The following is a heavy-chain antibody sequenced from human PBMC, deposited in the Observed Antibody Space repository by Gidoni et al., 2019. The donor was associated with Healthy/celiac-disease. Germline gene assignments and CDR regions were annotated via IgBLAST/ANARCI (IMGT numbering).Heavy chain of an antibody. D-gene: IGHD6-19*01. CDR1: GDSVSSNSAA. CDR3: ARVRLHGQWLVKGPNYNWFDP. V-gene: IGHV6-1*01. CDR2: TYYRSKWYN. J-gene: IGHJ5*02. Sequence: QVQLQQSGPGPVKPSQTLSLTCAIAGDSVSSNSAAWKWIGQSPSRGLEWLGRTYYRSKWYNDYAVSVKSRITLNPDTSKYQFSLQLNSVTPEDTAVYYCARVRLHGQWLVKGPNYNWFDPWGQGTLVTVSS.